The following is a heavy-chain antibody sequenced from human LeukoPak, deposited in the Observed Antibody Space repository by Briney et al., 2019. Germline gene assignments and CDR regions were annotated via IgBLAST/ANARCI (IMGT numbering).Heavy chain of an antibody. J-gene: IGHJ3*02. CDR1: GFTFGSYS. V-gene: IGHV3-21*01. D-gene: IGHD1-7*01. Sequence: PGGSLRLSCAASGFTFGSYSMNWVRQAPGKGLEWVSSISSSSSYIYYADSVKGRFTISRDNAKNSLYLQMNSLRAEDTAVYYCARDKSYNWNYAAAFDIWGQGTMVTVSS. CDR2: ISSSSSYI. CDR3: ARDKSYNWNYAAAFDI.